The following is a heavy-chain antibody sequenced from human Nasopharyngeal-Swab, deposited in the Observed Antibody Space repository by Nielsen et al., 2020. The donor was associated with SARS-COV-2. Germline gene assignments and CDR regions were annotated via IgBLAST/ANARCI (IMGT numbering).Heavy chain of an antibody. CDR3: ARDNRLQLWLRFYGLDV. J-gene: IGHJ6*02. D-gene: IGHD5-18*01. Sequence: WIRQPPGKGLEWVSLIESDGSTYYSDSVRGRFTISRDNAKNIVFLQMNSLGAEDTALYYCARDNRLQLWLRFYGLDVWGQGTTVTVSS. V-gene: IGHV3-66*01. CDR2: IESDGST.